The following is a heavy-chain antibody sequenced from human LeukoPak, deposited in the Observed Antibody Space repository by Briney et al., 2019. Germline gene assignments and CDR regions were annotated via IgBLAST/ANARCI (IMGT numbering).Heavy chain of an antibody. J-gene: IGHJ6*02. CDR3: ARDGGSGWYLKYYYYGMDV. V-gene: IGHV3-66*01. CDR1: GFTVGNNY. D-gene: IGHD6-19*01. Sequence: GGSLRLSCAASGFTVGNNYMNWVRQAPGKGLEWVSLIYSGGTTYYADSVKGRFTISRDSSKNTLYLQMNSLRAEDTAVYYCARDGGSGWYLKYYYYGMDVWGQGTTVTVSS. CDR2: IYSGGTT.